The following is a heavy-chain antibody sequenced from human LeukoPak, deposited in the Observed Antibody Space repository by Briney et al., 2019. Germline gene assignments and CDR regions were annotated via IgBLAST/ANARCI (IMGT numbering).Heavy chain of an antibody. D-gene: IGHD4-17*01. V-gene: IGHV4-39*07. J-gene: IGHJ6*03. Sequence: PSETLSLTCTVSGGSISSSSYYWGWIRQPPGKGLEWIGSIYYSGSTYYNPSLKSRVTMSVDTSKNQFSLKLSSVTAADTAVYYCARSDGDRNYYYYYMDVWGKGTTVTISS. CDR1: GGSISSSSYY. CDR3: ARSDGDRNYYYYYMDV. CDR2: IYYSGST.